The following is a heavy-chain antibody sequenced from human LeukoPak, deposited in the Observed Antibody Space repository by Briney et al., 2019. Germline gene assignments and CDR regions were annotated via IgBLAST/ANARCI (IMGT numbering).Heavy chain of an antibody. CDR1: GFTFSNAW. J-gene: IGHJ4*02. Sequence: PGGSLRLSCAASGFTFSNAWMNWVRQAPGKGLEWVGRIKSKTDGGTADYAAPVKGRFTISRDDSENTLYLQMNSLKTEDTAVYYCTTGWIITLDNYFDYWGQGTLVTVSS. CDR2: IKSKTDGGTA. CDR3: TTGWIITLDNYFDY. D-gene: IGHD3-22*01. V-gene: IGHV3-15*07.